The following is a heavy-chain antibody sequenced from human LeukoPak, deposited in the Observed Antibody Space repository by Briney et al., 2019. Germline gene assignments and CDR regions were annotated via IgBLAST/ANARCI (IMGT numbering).Heavy chain of an antibody. Sequence: GGSLRLSCAASGFTFSSYDMSWVRQAPGKGLEWVSAVSASGGGTYYADSVKGRFTISRDNSKNTLYLQMNSLRAEDMALYYCVKKKSVTGTKGGFDYWGQGTLVTVSS. CDR2: VSASGGGT. D-gene: IGHD1-1*01. CDR1: GFTFSSYD. V-gene: IGHV3-23*01. J-gene: IGHJ4*01. CDR3: VKKKSVTGTKGGFDY.